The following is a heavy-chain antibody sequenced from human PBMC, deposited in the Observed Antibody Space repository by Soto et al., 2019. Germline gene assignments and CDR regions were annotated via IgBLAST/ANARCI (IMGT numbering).Heavy chain of an antibody. CDR2: ISYDGSNK. V-gene: IGHV3-30*18. Sequence: GGSLRLSCAASGFTFSSYGMHWVRQAPGKELEWVAVISYDGSNKYYADSVKGRFTISRDSSKNTVSLEMTSLRAEDTAVYYCAKGGRQWLVTSDFNYWGQGALVTVSS. D-gene: IGHD6-19*01. J-gene: IGHJ4*02. CDR3: AKGGRQWLVTSDFNY. CDR1: GFTFSSYG.